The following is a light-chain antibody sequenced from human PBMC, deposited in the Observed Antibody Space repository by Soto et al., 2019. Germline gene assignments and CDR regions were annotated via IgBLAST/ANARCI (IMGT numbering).Light chain of an antibody. CDR3: QQYFNTPIT. Sequence: DIVMTQSPDSLPVSLGERATINCRSSQSVLYNSNNKNYLAWYQQKAGQPPKLLIYWASSRESGVPDRFSGSGSGTDFTLTNNSLQAEDVAVYYCQQYFNTPITFGQGTRLEIK. J-gene: IGKJ5*01. CDR2: WAS. CDR1: QSVLYNSNNKNY. V-gene: IGKV4-1*01.